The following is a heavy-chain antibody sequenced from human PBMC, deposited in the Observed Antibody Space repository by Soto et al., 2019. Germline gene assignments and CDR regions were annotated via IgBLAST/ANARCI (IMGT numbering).Heavy chain of an antibody. CDR2: IYWDDHK. J-gene: IGHJ1*01. CDR1: GFSLSTSGVG. Sequence: QITLKESGPTLVKPTQTLTLTCTFSGFSLSTSGVGVGWIRQPPGKALEWLALIYWDDHKRYSPSRKSRLTITKDPSKNQVAPKITNMSPVDTATYYCAHFTITTGVPHFQHWGQGTLVTVSS. CDR3: AHFTITTGVPHFQH. D-gene: IGHD1-20*01. V-gene: IGHV2-5*02.